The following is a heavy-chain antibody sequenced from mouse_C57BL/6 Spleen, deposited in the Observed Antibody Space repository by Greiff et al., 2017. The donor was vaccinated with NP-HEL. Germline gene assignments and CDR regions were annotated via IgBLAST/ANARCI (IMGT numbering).Heavy chain of an antibody. V-gene: IGHV1-69*01. CDR3: ARSAQYYFDY. J-gene: IGHJ2*01. CDR1: GYTFTSYW. CDR2: IDPSDSYT. Sequence: QVQLKQPGAELVMPGASVKLSCKASGYTFTSYWMHWVKQRPGQGLEWIGEIDPSDSYTNYNQKFKGKSTLTVDKYYSTAYMQLSSLTSEDSAVYYCARSAQYYFDYWGQGTTLTVSS.